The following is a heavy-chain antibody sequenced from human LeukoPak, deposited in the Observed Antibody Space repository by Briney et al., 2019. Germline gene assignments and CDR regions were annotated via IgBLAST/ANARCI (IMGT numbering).Heavy chain of an antibody. Sequence: ASVKVSCKASGYTFTSYDINWVRQATGQGLEWMGWMNPNSGNTGYAQKFQGRVTMTEDTSTDTAYMELSSLRSEDTAVYYCATKPTADYDFWSGYYNWGRRTLVTVSS. V-gene: IGHV1-8*01. CDR3: ATKPTADYDFWSGYYN. CDR2: MNPNSGNT. CDR1: GYTFTSYD. D-gene: IGHD3-3*01. J-gene: IGHJ4*02.